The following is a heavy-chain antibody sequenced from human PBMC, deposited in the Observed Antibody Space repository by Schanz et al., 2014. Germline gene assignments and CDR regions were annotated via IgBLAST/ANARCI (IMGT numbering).Heavy chain of an antibody. J-gene: IGHJ3*01. CDR3: ARDEGRDGYNLAFDV. V-gene: IGHV3-23*04. CDR1: GFTFSSHS. CDR2: INTSGGSR. D-gene: IGHD5-12*01. Sequence: EVQLVESGGNLVQPGGSLRLSCVASGFTFSSHSMNWVRQAPGQGLEWVSGINTSGGSRYYAESVKGRFTISRDNSKNLVVLQMNSLRVDDTAVYFCARDEGRDGYNLAFDVWGQGTLVTVSS.